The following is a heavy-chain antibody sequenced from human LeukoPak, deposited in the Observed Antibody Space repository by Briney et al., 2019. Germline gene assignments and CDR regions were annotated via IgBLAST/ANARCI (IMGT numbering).Heavy chain of an antibody. Sequence: GSLRLSCAASGFTFSSYAMSWVRQAPGKGLEWVSAISGSGGSTYYADSVKGRFTISRDNSKNTVYLQMNSLRAEDTAVYYCARGYDYGDYSHRFDYWGQGTLVTVSS. CDR2: ISGSGGST. J-gene: IGHJ4*02. V-gene: IGHV3-23*01. CDR3: ARGYDYGDYSHRFDY. D-gene: IGHD4-17*01. CDR1: GFTFSSYA.